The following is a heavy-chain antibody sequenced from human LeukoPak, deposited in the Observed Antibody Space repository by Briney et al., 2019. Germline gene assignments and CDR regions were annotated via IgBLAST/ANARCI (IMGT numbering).Heavy chain of an antibody. V-gene: IGHV3-33*01. CDR3: ARETTTLDY. J-gene: IGHJ4*02. Sequence: PGGSLRLSCAASGLTFSSYGMHWVRQAPGKGLEWVAVIWYDGSNKFYADSVKGRFIISRDNSKNTLYLQMNSLRAEDTAVYYCARETTTLDYWGRGTLVTVSS. D-gene: IGHD1-26*01. CDR1: GLTFSSYG. CDR2: IWYDGSNK.